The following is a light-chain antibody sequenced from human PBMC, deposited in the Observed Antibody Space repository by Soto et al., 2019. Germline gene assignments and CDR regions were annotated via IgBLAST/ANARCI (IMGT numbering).Light chain of an antibody. CDR1: QHVSSN. CDR3: QQYNNWPYT. V-gene: IGKV3-15*01. J-gene: IGKJ2*01. Sequence: EIVMTQSPATLSVSPGGSATLSCRARQHVSSNFAWYRQKPGQAPTLLIYRASTRATGIPARFSGSGSVTEFTLTISSLQSEDFAVYYCQQYNNWPYTFGQGTKLEIK. CDR2: RAS.